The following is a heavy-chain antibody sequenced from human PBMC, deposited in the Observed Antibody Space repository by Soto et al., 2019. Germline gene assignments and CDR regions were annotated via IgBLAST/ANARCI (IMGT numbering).Heavy chain of an antibody. Sequence: SGKVCCKARGGTFSSYAISWVRQAPGQGLEWMGGIIPIFGTANYAQKFQGRVTITADKSTSAAYMELSSLRSEDTAVYYCARDRRCSGGSCYNYYYYGMHVWGQGTTVPVSS. J-gene: IGHJ6*02. CDR2: IIPIFGTA. CDR1: GGTFSSYA. V-gene: IGHV1-69*06. CDR3: ARDRRCSGGSCYNYYYYGMHV. D-gene: IGHD2-15*01.